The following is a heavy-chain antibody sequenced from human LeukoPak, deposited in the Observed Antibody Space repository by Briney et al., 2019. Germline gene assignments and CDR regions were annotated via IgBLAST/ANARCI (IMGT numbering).Heavy chain of an antibody. CDR2: IYYSGST. V-gene: IGHV4-59*01. CDR3: ARVLYGAAPGADYYYGMDV. Sequence: PSETLSLTCTVSGGSISGYYWSWIRRPPGKGLEGIGYIYYSGSTDYSPSLKSRVTISVDTSKNQFSLKLSSVTAADTAVYYCARVLYGAAPGADYYYGMDVWGQGTTVTVSS. D-gene: IGHD6-13*01. CDR1: GGSISGYY. J-gene: IGHJ6*02.